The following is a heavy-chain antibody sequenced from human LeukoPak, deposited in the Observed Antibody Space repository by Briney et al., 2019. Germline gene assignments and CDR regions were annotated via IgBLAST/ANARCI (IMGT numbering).Heavy chain of an antibody. Sequence: SQTLSLTCAISGDSVSSNSAAWNWIRQSPSRGLGWLGRTYYRSKWYNDYAVSVKSRITINPDTSKNQFSLQLNSVTPEDTAVYYCARGIAVAGRGREFDYWGQGTLVTVSS. V-gene: IGHV6-1*01. CDR3: ARGIAVAGRGREFDY. J-gene: IGHJ4*02. CDR1: GDSVSSNSAA. D-gene: IGHD6-19*01. CDR2: TYYRSKWYN.